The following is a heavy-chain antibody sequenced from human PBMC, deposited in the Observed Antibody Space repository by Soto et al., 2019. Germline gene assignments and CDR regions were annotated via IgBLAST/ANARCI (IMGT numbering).Heavy chain of an antibody. CDR2: IYYSGST. D-gene: IGHD2-15*01. Sequence: SETLSLTCTVSGGSISSSSYYWGWIRQPPGKGLEWIGSIYYSGSTYYNPSLKSRVTISVDTSKNQFSLKLSSVTAADTAVYYWARHTPAISISEHWGQGTLVTVSS. J-gene: IGHJ4*02. V-gene: IGHV4-39*01. CDR3: ARHTPAISISEH. CDR1: GGSISSSSYY.